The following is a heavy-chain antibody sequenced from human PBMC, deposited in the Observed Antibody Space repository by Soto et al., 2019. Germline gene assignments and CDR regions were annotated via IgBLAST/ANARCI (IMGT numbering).Heavy chain of an antibody. Sequence: SETLSLTCSISGGSISDYYWTWIRQPPGKGLEWIGYIYYTGSTKYNPSLESRVTISVDTSKNQFSLKLSSMTAADTAVYYCARWVVVAATPDYWGQGTLVTVSS. D-gene: IGHD2-15*01. CDR2: IYYTGST. CDR1: GGSISDYY. CDR3: ARWVVVAATPDY. V-gene: IGHV4-59*01. J-gene: IGHJ4*02.